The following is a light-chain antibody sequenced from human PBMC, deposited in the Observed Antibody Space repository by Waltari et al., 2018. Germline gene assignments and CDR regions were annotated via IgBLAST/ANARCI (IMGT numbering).Light chain of an antibody. CDR3: QQWDVSRWT. CDR1: QSIGSW. CDR2: GAS. Sequence: DIQMTQSPSTLSASVGDRVTITCRASQSIGSWLAWYQQKPGKAPKLLIHGASNRANGIPDRFSGSGSGTDFTLTISRLEPEDFAVYYCQQWDVSRWTFGQGTKVEIK. V-gene: IGKV1-5*01. J-gene: IGKJ1*01.